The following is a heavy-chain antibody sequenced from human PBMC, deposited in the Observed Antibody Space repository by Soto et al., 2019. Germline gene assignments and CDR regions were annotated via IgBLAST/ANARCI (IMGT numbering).Heavy chain of an antibody. CDR3: ARDTQTSGMVRGVITSDYYDMGV. V-gene: IGHV1-3*01. J-gene: IGHJ6*03. CDR1: GYPFTSYA. CDR2: INAGNGNT. Sequence: QVQLVQSGAEVKKPGASVTVSCKASGYPFTSYALPWVRQAPGQRLAWMGWINAGNGNTKYSQKFQGRVTMTRDTSASTADMEQSSRRSEDTAVYYCARDTQTSGMVRGVITSDYYDMGVRGKGTTVTGSS. D-gene: IGHD3-10*01.